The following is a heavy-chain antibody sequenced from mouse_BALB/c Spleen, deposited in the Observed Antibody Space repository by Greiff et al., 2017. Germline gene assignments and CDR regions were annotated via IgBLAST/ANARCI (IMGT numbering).Heavy chain of an antibody. CDR3: ARSAGKAMDY. J-gene: IGHJ4*01. Sequence: EVQLVESGGGLVQPGGSRKLSCAASGFTFSSFGMHWVRQAPEKGLEWVAYISSGSSTIYYADTVKGRVTISRDNPKNTLFLQMTSLRSEDTAMYYCARSAGKAMDYWGQGTSVTVSS. CDR2: ISSGSSTI. V-gene: IGHV5-17*02. D-gene: IGHD4-1*01. CDR1: GFTFSSFG.